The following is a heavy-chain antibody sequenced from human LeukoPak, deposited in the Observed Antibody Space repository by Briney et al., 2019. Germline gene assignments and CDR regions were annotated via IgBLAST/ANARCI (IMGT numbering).Heavy chain of an antibody. J-gene: IGHJ4*02. CDR1: GYIFTSYG. Sequence: ASVKVSCKASGYIFTSYGMSWVRQAPGQGLEWMGWISTNNGKTNYAQKLQGRVTMTIDTSTSTAYMELRSLRSDDTAFYYCARDYFMVTPGDFDYWGPRALVTVS. CDR3: ARDYFMVTPGDFDY. V-gene: IGHV1-18*01. CDR2: ISTNNGKT. D-gene: IGHD2-21*02.